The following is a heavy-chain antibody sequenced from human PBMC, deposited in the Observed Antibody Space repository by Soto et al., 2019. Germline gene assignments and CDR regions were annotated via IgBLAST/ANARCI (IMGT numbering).Heavy chain of an antibody. J-gene: IGHJ4*02. Sequence: QVQLVQSGAEVKKPGSSVKVSCKASGGIFSTYAISWLRQAPGQGLEWMGGIIPIFGTPNYAQRFQGRVTITADESTSTAYMGSSRLRSEDTAVYYCARDRDDYGSGNYYNSIDFWGQGTLVTVSS. CDR3: ARDRDDYGSGNYYNSIDF. CDR1: GGIFSTYA. D-gene: IGHD3-10*01. CDR2: IIPIFGTP. V-gene: IGHV1-69*01.